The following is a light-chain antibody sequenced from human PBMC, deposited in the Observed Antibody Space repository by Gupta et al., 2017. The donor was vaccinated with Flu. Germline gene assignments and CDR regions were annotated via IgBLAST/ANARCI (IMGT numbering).Light chain of an antibody. CDR3: QAWDTSIVI. V-gene: IGLV3-1*01. CDR2: HYK. CDR1: DCGGTY. Sequence: SPGKTTTITCCGDDCGGTYISWYQHKPGPSPLLLIYHYKDRPSGTPDRFSASTSGTTATLTIGGTQATDEDDYYCQAWDTSIVIFGGGTKLTVL. J-gene: IGLJ2*01.